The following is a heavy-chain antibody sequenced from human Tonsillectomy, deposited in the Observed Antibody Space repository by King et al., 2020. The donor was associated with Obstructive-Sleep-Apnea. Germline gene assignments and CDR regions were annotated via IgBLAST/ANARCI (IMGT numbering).Heavy chain of an antibody. Sequence: VQLVESGGGLVQPGGSLRLSCAASGFTFSSYAMSWVRQAPGKGLEWVSAISGSGGNTYKADSVKGRFTISRDNSKNTLYLQMNSLRAEDTAVYYCAKYRESYWYLDLWGRGTLVTVSS. CDR1: GFTFSSYA. V-gene: IGHV3-23*04. D-gene: IGHD1-26*01. J-gene: IGHJ2*01. CDR2: ISGSGGNT. CDR3: AKYRESYWYLDL.